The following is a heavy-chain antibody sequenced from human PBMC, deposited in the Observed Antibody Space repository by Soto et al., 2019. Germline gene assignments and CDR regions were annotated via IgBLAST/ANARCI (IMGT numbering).Heavy chain of an antibody. CDR3: ARVGRFSERSDGSWFDP. V-gene: IGHV1-69*13. J-gene: IGHJ5*02. D-gene: IGHD3-3*01. CDR1: GGTFSSYA. CDR2: IIPIFGTA. Sequence: SVKVSCKASGGTFSSYAISWVRQAPGQGLEWMGGIIPIFGTANYAQKFQGRVTITADEFTSTAYMELSSLRSEDTAVYYCARVGRFSERSDGSWFDPWGQGTLVTVSS.